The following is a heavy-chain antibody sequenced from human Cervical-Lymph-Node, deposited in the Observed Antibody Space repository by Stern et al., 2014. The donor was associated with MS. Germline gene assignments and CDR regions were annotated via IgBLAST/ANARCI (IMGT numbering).Heavy chain of an antibody. V-gene: IGHV3-74*02. Sequence: EVQLVESGGGLVQPGGSLRLSCVASGFTFRNYWMHWVRQGPGQGLVWVVIINRDETHITHADSVKGRFTITRDNAKNTLYLQMNRLRVEDAAVYYCTKDTYSPEDYWGQGTSVTVSS. CDR2: INRDETHI. D-gene: IGHD1-26*01. CDR3: TKDTYSPEDY. J-gene: IGHJ4*02. CDR1: GFTFRNYW.